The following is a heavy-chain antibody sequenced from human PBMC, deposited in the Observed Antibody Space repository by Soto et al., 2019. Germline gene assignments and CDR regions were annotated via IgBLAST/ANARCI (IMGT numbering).Heavy chain of an antibody. CDR1: GASVSSGSYS. CDR3: ARDSGSGGNFDC. CDR2: TFYSGTT. D-gene: IGHD3-10*01. V-gene: IGHV4-61*03. Sequence: QVQLQESDPGLVKPSETLSLTCNVSGASVSSGSYSWNWIRQPPGKGLELLGFTFYSGTTNYNPSLKSRVTTSLDTSKDLLSRKCASVPAADTAIYCWARDSGSGGNFDCWGHGTLVTVSS. J-gene: IGHJ4*01.